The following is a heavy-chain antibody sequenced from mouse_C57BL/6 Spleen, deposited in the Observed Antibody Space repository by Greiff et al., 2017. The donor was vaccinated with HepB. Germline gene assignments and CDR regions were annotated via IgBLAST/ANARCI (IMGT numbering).Heavy chain of an antibody. CDR1: GFTFSSYA. V-gene: IGHV5-9-1*02. D-gene: IGHD1-1*01. J-gene: IGHJ4*01. CDR2: ISSGGDYI. Sequence: EVKVVESGEGLVKPGGSLKLSCAASGFTFSSYAMSWVRQTPEKRLEWVAYISSGGDYIYYADTVKGRFTISRDNARNTLYLQMSSLKSEDTAMYYCTREDLSYYGSSYRYYYAMDYWGQGTSVTVSS. CDR3: TREDLSYYGSSYRYYYAMDY.